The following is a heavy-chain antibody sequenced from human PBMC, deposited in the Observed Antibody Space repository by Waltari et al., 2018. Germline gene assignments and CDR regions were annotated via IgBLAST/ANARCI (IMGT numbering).Heavy chain of an antibody. Sequence: EVQLLESGGGLVQPGGALRLYCAASGFNFSSYAMSWVRQAPGKGLEWVSAISGRGGSTYYADSVKGRFTISRDNSKNTLYLQMNSLRAEDTAVYYCAKRSQFVVGAYWGQGTLVTVSS. CDR2: ISGRGGST. V-gene: IGHV3-23*01. CDR3: AKRSQFVVGAY. D-gene: IGHD2-21*01. J-gene: IGHJ4*02. CDR1: GFNFSSYA.